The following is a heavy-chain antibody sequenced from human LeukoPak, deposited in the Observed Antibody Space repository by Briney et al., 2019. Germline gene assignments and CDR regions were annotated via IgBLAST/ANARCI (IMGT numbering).Heavy chain of an antibody. CDR3: ARGWSSSSTFYDY. D-gene: IGHD6-6*01. V-gene: IGHV4-61*02. CDR2: IYTSGST. J-gene: IGHJ4*02. Sequence: SETLSLTCTVSGGSISRGSYCWSWIRQPAGKGLEWIGRIYTSGSTNYNPSLKSRVTISVDTSKNQFSLKLSSVTAADTAVYYCARGWSSSSTFYDYWGQGTLVTVSS. CDR1: GGSISRGSYC.